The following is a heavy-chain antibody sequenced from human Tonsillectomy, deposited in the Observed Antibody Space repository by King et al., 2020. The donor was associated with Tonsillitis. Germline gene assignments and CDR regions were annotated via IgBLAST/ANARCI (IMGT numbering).Heavy chain of an antibody. J-gene: IGHJ4*02. CDR3: AREYCSGSTCYYFDY. Sequence: QVQLQESGPGLVKPSETLSLTCTVSNGSMSNYYWSWIRQPPGKGLEWIGYIYYTGNTNYNPSLKSRVTISLDTSKNQFSLKLNSVTAADTAVYYCAREYCSGSTCYYFDYWGQGALVTVSS. CDR2: IYYTGNT. V-gene: IGHV4-59*01. D-gene: IGHD2-15*01. CDR1: NGSMSNYY.